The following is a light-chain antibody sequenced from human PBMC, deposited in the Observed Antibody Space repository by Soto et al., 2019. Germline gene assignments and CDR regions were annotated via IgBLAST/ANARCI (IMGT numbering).Light chain of an antibody. CDR3: QQYGTAPIT. CDR1: QTVRNNY. CDR2: DAS. J-gene: IGKJ5*01. Sequence: EIVLTQSPATLSLSPGERATLSCRASQTVRNNYLAWYQQKPGQAPRLLIYDASSRATGIPARFSGSASGTDFTLTISRLEPEDSAMYYCQQYGTAPITFGQGTRLEIK. V-gene: IGKV3-20*01.